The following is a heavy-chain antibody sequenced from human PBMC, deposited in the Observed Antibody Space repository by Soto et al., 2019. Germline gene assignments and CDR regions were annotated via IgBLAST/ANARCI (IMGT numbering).Heavy chain of an antibody. V-gene: IGHV3-23*01. CDR3: AKDIYGDVIVPAASHVPYCSGGSCLHIFDY. D-gene: IGHD2-15*01. CDR1: GFTFSSNA. J-gene: IGHJ4*02. CDR2: ISGSGGST. Sequence: GSLRLSCAASGFTFSSNAMSWVRQAPGKGLEWVSAISGSGGSTYYADSVKGRFTISRDNSKNTLYLQMNSLRAEDTAVYYCAKDIYGDVIVPAASHVPYCSGGSCLHIFDYWGQGTLVTVSA.